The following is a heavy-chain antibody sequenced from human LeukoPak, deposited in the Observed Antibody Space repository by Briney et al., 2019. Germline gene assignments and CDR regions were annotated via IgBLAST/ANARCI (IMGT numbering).Heavy chain of an antibody. CDR2: ISYDGSNK. CDR3: AKDPLTSVTTGWYFDL. V-gene: IGHV3-30-3*01. D-gene: IGHD4-17*01. Sequence: GGSLRLSCAASGFTFSSYAMHWVRQAPGKGLEWVAVISYDGSNKYYADSVKGRFTISRDNSKNTLYLQMNSLRAEDTAVYYCAKDPLTSVTTGWYFDLWGRGTLVTVSS. CDR1: GFTFSSYA. J-gene: IGHJ2*01.